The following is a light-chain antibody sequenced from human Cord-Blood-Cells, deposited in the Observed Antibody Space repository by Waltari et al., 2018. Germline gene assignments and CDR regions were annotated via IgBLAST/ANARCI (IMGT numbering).Light chain of an antibody. CDR3: SSYTSSSTYV. Sequence: QSALTQPASVSGSPGQSITISCTGTSSDVGGYNYVSWYQQHPGKAPKLMIYAFSNRPSGVSNRFSGSKSGNTASLTISGLQAEDEADYYCSSYTSSSTYVFGTGTKVTVL. J-gene: IGLJ1*01. CDR1: SSDVGGYNY. V-gene: IGLV2-14*01. CDR2: AFS.